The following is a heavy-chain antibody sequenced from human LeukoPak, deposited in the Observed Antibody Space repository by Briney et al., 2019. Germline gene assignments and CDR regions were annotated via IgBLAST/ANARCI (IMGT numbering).Heavy chain of an antibody. J-gene: IGHJ5*02. V-gene: IGHV4-61*01. Sequence: SETLSLTCTVSGGSVSSGSYYWSWIRQPPGKGLEWIGYIYYSGSTNYNPSLKSRVTISVDTSKNQFSLKLSSVTAADTAVYYCARELFTYENGDGFDPWGQGTLVTVSS. CDR2: IYYSGST. D-gene: IGHD3-3*01. CDR3: ARELFTYENGDGFDP. CDR1: GGSVSSGSYY.